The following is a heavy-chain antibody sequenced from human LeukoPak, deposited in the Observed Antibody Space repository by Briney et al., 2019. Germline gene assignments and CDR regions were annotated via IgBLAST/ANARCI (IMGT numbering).Heavy chain of an antibody. Sequence: PGGSLRLSCAASGFTFSSYAMSWVRQAPGKGLEWVSAISGSGGSTYYADSVKGRFTISRDNSKNTLYLQMSSLRAEDTAVYYCARKRVYGSGIPSWGQGTLVTVSS. J-gene: IGHJ5*02. CDR1: GFTFSSYA. D-gene: IGHD3-10*01. CDR2: ISGSGGST. V-gene: IGHV3-23*01. CDR3: ARKRVYGSGIPS.